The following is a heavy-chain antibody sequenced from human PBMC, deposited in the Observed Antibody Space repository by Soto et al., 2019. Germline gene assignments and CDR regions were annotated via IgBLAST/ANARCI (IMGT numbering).Heavy chain of an antibody. CDR3: AREPGYCSSTSCYRYGMDV. J-gene: IGHJ6*02. Sequence: ASVKVSCKASGYTFTGYYMHWVRQAPGQGLEWMGWINPNSGGTNYAQKFQGRVTMTRDTSISTAYMELSRLRSDDTAVYYCAREPGYCSSTSCYRYGMDVGGQGTTVTVSS. D-gene: IGHD2-2*01. CDR2: INPNSGGT. V-gene: IGHV1-2*02. CDR1: GYTFTGYY.